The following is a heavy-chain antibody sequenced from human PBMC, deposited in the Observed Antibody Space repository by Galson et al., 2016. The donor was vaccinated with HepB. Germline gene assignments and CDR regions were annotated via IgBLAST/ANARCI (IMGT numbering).Heavy chain of an antibody. V-gene: IGHV3-23*01. CDR3: VRTGSVGARPGRHHDH. D-gene: IGHD1-26*01. Sequence: SLRLSCAASGFTFSPYAMSWVRQAPGQRLEWVSIISSGAYKTYYADSVKGRFTISSADSKDSLYLQLNRLRPDDTAVYYCVRTGSVGARPGRHHDHWGQGTVVTVSS. CDR2: ISSGAYKT. J-gene: IGHJ4*02. CDR1: GFTFSPYA.